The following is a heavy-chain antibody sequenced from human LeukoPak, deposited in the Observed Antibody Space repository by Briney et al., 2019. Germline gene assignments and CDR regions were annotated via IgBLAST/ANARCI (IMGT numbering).Heavy chain of an antibody. J-gene: IGHJ4*02. CDR3: TTGSGYYYGRSAGFDY. Sequence: GSLRLSCTASGFTFSKAWMDWVRQAPGKGLEGVGRIKSKTDGGTTDYAAPVKGRFIISRDDSQNTLYLQMNSLKTEDTAVYYCTTGSGYYYGRSAGFDYWGQETLVTVSS. V-gene: IGHV3-15*07. CDR1: GFTFSKAW. CDR2: IKSKTDGGTT. D-gene: IGHD3-22*01.